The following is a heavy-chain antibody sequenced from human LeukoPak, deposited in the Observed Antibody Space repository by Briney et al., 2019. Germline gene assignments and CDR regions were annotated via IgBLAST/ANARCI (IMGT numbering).Heavy chain of an antibody. CDR3: ARDTEDIYCSGTTCSRYNWFDP. D-gene: IGHD2-2*01. V-gene: IGHV4-30-4*01. CDR2: IYYSGST. Sequence: SQTLSLTCTVSGGSISSGDYYWSWIRQPPGKGLEWIGYIYYSGSTYYNPSLKSRVTISVDTSKNQFSLKLNSVTAADTAVYYCARDTEDIYCSGTTCSRYNWFDPWGQGTLVTVSS. CDR1: GGSISSGDYY. J-gene: IGHJ5*02.